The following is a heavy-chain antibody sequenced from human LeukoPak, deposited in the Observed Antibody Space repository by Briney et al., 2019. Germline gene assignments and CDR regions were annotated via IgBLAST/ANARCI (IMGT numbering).Heavy chain of an antibody. J-gene: IGHJ4*02. CDR1: GYTFTGYY. D-gene: IGHD3-16*01. V-gene: IGHV1-2*02. Sequence: ASVKVSCKASGYTFTGYYMHWVRQAPGQGLEWMGWINPNSGGTNYAQKFQGRVTMTRDTSISTAYMELSRLRSDDTAVYYCARGLFGGVTETRDYWGQGTLVTVSS. CDR2: INPNSGGT. CDR3: ARGLFGGVTETRDY.